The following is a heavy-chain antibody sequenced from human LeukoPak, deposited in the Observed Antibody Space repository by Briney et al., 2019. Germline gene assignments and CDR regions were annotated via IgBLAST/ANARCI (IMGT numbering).Heavy chain of an antibody. D-gene: IGHD6-6*01. CDR1: GYTFTSYA. J-gene: IGHJ6*03. Sequence: ASVKVSCKASGYTFTSYAMNWVRQAPGQGLEWMGWINTNTGNPTYAQGFTGRFVFSLDTSVSTAYLQISSLKAEDTAVYYCARSGIAARPDGYYYYYMDVWGKGTTVTVSS. V-gene: IGHV7-4-1*02. CDR2: INTNTGNP. CDR3: ARSGIAARPDGYYYYYMDV.